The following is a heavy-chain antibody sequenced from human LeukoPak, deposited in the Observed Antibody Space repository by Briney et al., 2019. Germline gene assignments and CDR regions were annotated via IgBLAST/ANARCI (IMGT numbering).Heavy chain of an antibody. CDR3: ARGYSYGYQPPLGY. CDR2: INPNSGGT. Sequence: EASVKVSCKASGYTFTGYYIHWVRQAPGQGLEWMGWINPNSGGTNYVQKFQGRVTMTRDTSISTAYMELSRLRSDDTAVYYCARGYSYGYQPPLGYWGQGTLVTVSS. CDR1: GYTFTGYY. V-gene: IGHV1-2*02. D-gene: IGHD5-18*01. J-gene: IGHJ4*02.